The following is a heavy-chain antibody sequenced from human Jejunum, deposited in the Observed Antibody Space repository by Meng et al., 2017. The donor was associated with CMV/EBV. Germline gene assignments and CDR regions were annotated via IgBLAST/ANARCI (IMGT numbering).Heavy chain of an antibody. V-gene: IGHV3-23*01. D-gene: IGHD1-26*01. CDR3: VPGGIVGATHDWDH. J-gene: IGHJ4*02. CDR1: GFTFTNYA. CDR2: IGGSGDTT. Sequence: ASGFTFTNYAMSWVRQAPGKGLEWLSSIGGSGDTTYYADSVRGRFSISRDNSKNTLHLQMSSLRAEDTVVYYCVPGGIVGATHDWDHWGQGTLVTVSS.